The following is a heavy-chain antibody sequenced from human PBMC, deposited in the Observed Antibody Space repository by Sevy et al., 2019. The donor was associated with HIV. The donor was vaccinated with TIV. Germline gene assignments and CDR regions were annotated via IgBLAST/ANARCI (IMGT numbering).Heavy chain of an antibody. CDR3: ARSIAAPRGMDV. V-gene: IGHV4-59*01. Sequence: SETLSLTCTVSGDSISSYYWSWIRQPPGKGLEWIGYIFYNGITNYNPSLTSRVTISVDTSKNQFSLRLGSVTASDTAVYYCARSIAAPRGMDVWGQGTTVTVSS. CDR2: IFYNGIT. J-gene: IGHJ6*02. D-gene: IGHD6-6*01. CDR1: GDSISSYY.